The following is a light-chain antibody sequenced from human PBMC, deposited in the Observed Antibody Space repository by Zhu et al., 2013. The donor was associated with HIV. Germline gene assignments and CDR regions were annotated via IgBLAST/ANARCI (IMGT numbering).Light chain of an antibody. CDR2: QDT. CDR1: KLGYKY. Sequence: SYDLTQPPSVSLSPGQTASITCSGDKLGYKYASWYQQKPGQSPVLVIFQDTERPSGIPERFSGSNSGNTATLTISGTQAMDEAVYYCQAWDRSTVVFGGGTKLTVL. CDR3: QAWDRSTVV. V-gene: IGLV3-1*01. J-gene: IGLJ3*02.